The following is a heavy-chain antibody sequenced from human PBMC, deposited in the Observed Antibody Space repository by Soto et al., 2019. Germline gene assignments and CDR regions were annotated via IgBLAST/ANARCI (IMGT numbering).Heavy chain of an antibody. D-gene: IGHD5-18*01. CDR3: ARYSYGYIWFDP. CDR1: GGTFSSYA. Sequence: GASVKVSCKASGGTFSSYAISWVRQAPGQGLEWMGGIIPIFGTANYAQKFQGRVTITADESTGTAYMELSSLRSEDTAVYYCARYSYGYIWFDPWGQGTLVTVSS. CDR2: IIPIFGTA. J-gene: IGHJ5*02. V-gene: IGHV1-69*13.